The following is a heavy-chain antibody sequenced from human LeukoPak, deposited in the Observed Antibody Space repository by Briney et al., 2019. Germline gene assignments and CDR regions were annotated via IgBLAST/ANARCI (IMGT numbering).Heavy chain of an antibody. J-gene: IGHJ5*02. D-gene: IGHD3-10*02. V-gene: IGHV3-23*01. Sequence: PGGSLRPSCAASGFTFSSYAMSWVRQAPGKGLEWVSAISGSGGSTYYADSVKGRFTISRDNSKNTLYLQMNSLRAEDTAVYYCAKEAKSVPLKPSNWFDPWGQGTLVTVSS. CDR3: AKEAKSVPLKPSNWFDP. CDR2: ISGSGGST. CDR1: GFTFSSYA.